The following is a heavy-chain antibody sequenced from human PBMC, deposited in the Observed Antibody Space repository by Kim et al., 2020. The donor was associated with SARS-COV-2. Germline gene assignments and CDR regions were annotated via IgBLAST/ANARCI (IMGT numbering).Heavy chain of an antibody. Sequence: SETLSLTCAVYGGSFNDYYWSWIRQPPGKGLEWIGEINHSGSTNYNPSLKSRVIISVDTSKNQFSLKLSSVTAADTAGYYCAGGQDVDSGRYGGMDVWG. V-gene: IGHV4-34*01. CDR3: AGGQDVDSGRYGGMDV. J-gene: IGHJ6*02. D-gene: IGHD3-10*01. CDR1: GGSFNDYY. CDR2: INHSGST.